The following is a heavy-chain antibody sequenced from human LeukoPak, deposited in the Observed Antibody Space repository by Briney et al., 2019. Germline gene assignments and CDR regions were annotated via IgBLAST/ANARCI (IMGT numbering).Heavy chain of an antibody. V-gene: IGHV3-11*04. CDR1: GFTFSDYY. CDR2: ISSSGSTI. J-gene: IGHJ4*02. Sequence: GGSLRLSCAASGFTFSDYYMSWIRQAPGKGLEWVSYISSSGSTIYYADSVKGRFIISRDTSKNTLYLQMNSLRAEDTAVYYCARSGGLQKFDYWGQGTLVTVSS. D-gene: IGHD4-11*01. CDR3: ARSGGLQKFDY.